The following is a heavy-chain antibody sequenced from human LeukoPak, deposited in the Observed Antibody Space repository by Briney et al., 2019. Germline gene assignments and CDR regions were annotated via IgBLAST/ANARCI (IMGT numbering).Heavy chain of an antibody. J-gene: IGHJ4*02. CDR1: GFTFSSYE. Sequence: GGSLRLSCAASGFTFSSYEMNWVRQAPGKGLEWVSYISSSGSTIYYADSVKGRFTISRDNAKNSLYLQMNSLRAEDTAVYYCAREIDYSDHTFDNRGQRTLGTESS. V-gene: IGHV3-48*03. CDR3: AREIDYSDHTFDN. D-gene: IGHD4-17*01. CDR2: ISSSGSTI.